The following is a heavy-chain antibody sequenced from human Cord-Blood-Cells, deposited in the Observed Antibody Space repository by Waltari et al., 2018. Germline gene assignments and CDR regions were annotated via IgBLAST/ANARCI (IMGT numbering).Heavy chain of an antibody. CDR3: ARVAGYSSGWYRGYFDY. CDR1: RDSVSSNSAA. Sequence: QVQLQQSGPGLVKPSQTLSLTCTISRDSVSSNSAAWNCIRQSPSRGLEWLGRTYYRSKWYNDYAVSVKSRITIHPDTSKNQFSLQLNSVTPEDTAVYYCARVAGYSSGWYRGYFDYWGQGTLVTVSS. CDR2: TYYRSKWYN. D-gene: IGHD6-19*01. J-gene: IGHJ4*02. V-gene: IGHV6-1*01.